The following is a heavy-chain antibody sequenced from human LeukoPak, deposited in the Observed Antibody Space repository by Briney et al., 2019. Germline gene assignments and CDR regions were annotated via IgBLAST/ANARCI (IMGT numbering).Heavy chain of an antibody. CDR1: GGSISSGDYY. CDR2: IYYSGST. V-gene: IGHV4-30-4*08. Sequence: TLSLTCTVSGGSISSGDYYWSWIRQPPGKALEWIGYIYYSGSTYYNPSLKSRVTISVDTSKNQFSLKLSSVTAADTAVYYCARDHHTIFEGLQVFDPWGQGTLVTVSS. J-gene: IGHJ5*02. CDR3: ARDHHTIFEGLQVFDP. D-gene: IGHD3-3*01.